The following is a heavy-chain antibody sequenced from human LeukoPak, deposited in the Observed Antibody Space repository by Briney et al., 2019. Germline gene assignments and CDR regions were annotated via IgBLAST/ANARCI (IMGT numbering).Heavy chain of an antibody. V-gene: IGHV1-8*01. Sequence: ASVKVSCKASGFTFTSYDINWVRQATGQGLEWMGWMNPNSGNTAYAQKFQGRVTMTRNTSISTAYTELSSLRSEDTAMYYCARGLRILWFGEFAYWGQGTPVTVSS. CDR2: MNPNSGNT. J-gene: IGHJ4*02. CDR3: ARGLRILWFGEFAY. CDR1: GFTFTSYD. D-gene: IGHD3-10*01.